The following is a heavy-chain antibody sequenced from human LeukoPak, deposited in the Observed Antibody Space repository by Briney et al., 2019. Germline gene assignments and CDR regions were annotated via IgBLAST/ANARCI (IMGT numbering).Heavy chain of an antibody. CDR1: GFTFSSYA. D-gene: IGHD5-12*01. CDR2: ISYDGSNK. Sequence: GGSLRLSCAASGFTFSSYAMHWVRQAPGKGLEWVAVISYDGSNKYYADSVKGRFTISRDNSKNTLYVQMNSLRAEDTAVYYCARDRDSGYVGDFDYWGQGTLVTVSS. J-gene: IGHJ4*02. V-gene: IGHV3-30*04. CDR3: ARDRDSGYVGDFDY.